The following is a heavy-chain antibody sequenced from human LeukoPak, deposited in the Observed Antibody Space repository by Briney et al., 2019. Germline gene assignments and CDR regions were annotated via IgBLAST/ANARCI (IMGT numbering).Heavy chain of an antibody. J-gene: IGHJ5*02. CDR3: AREDYGRWFDP. Sequence: SVKVSFKASGGTFNIYALSWVRQAPGQGGEGMGGIIPVFGATKYAQKFQGRGTINAEEVKNTAYMDLSSLRSEDTAVYYCAREDYGRWFDPWGQGTLVTVSS. D-gene: IGHD4-17*01. CDR1: GGTFNIYA. V-gene: IGHV1-69*13. CDR2: IIPVFGAT.